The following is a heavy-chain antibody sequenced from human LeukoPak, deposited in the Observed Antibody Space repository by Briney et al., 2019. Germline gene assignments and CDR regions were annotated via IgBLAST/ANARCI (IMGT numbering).Heavy chain of an antibody. CDR3: AKDWVGATSPTDAFDI. V-gene: IGHV3-23*01. Sequence: GRSLRLSCAASGFTLANYAMTWVRQAPGKGLEWVSAISDSGGDTYHADSVKGRFTISRDNSKNTLYLQMNSLRAEDTAVYYCAKDWVGATSPTDAFDIWGQGTMVTVSS. D-gene: IGHD1-26*01. J-gene: IGHJ3*02. CDR1: GFTLANYA. CDR2: ISDSGGDT.